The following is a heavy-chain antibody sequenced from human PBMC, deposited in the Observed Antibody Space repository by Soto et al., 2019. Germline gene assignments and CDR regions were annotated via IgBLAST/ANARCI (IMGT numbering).Heavy chain of an antibody. CDR1: GFTFSSYG. CDR2: ISYDGSNK. J-gene: IGHJ4*02. D-gene: IGHD3-10*01. CDR3: EKDCYGSGPSIDY. V-gene: IGHV3-30*18. Sequence: QVQLVESGGGVVQPGRSLRLSCAASGFTFSSYGMHWVRQAPGKGLEWVAVISYDGSNKYYADSVKGRFTISRDNSKKTLYLQMNSLRVEDTAVYYCEKDCYGSGPSIDYWGQGTLVTVS.